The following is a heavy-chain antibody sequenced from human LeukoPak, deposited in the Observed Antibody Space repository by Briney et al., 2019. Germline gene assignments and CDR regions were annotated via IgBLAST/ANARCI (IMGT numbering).Heavy chain of an antibody. Sequence: ASVKVSCKASGGTFSSYAISWVRQAHGQGLEWMGRIIPILGIANYAQKFQGRVTITADKSTSTAYMELSSLRSEDTAVYYCARNQGYCSSTSCQRQFDYWGQGTLVTVSS. CDR3: ARNQGYCSSTSCQRQFDY. D-gene: IGHD2-2*01. CDR2: IIPILGIA. J-gene: IGHJ4*02. V-gene: IGHV1-69*04. CDR1: GGTFSSYA.